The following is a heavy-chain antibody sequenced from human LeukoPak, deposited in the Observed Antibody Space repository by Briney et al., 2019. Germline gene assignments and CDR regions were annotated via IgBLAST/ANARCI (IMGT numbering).Heavy chain of an antibody. CDR1: GFTFSSYA. CDR3: AKSGGVVTDPYYFDY. V-gene: IGHV3-23*01. Sequence: GGSLRLSCVASGFTFSSYAMSWVRQAPGKGLEWVSAISGSGGSTYYADSVKGRFTISRDNSKNTLYLQMNSLRAEDTAVYYCAKSGGVVTDPYYFDYWGQGTLVTVSS. CDR2: ISGSGGST. D-gene: IGHD3-3*01. J-gene: IGHJ4*02.